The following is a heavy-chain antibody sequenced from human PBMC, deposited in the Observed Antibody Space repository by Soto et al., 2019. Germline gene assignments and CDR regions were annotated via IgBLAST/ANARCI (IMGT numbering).Heavy chain of an antibody. CDR3: ASLPDPDYYDSSGYRLLGY. Sequence: QVQLVESGGGLVKPGGSLRLSCAASGFTFSDYYMSWIRQAPGKGLEWVSYISSSGSTIYYADSVKGRFTISRDNAKNSLYLQMNSLRAEDTAVYYCASLPDPDYYDSSGYRLLGYWGQGTLVTVSS. J-gene: IGHJ4*02. V-gene: IGHV3-11*01. D-gene: IGHD3-22*01. CDR2: ISSSGSTI. CDR1: GFTFSDYY.